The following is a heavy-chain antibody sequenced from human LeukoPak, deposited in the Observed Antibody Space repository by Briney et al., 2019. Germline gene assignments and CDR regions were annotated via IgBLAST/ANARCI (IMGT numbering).Heavy chain of an antibody. V-gene: IGHV4-59*08. CDR1: GGSISSYY. CDR2: IYYSGST. Sequence: SETLSLTCTVSGGSISSYYWSWIRQPPGKGLEWIGYIYYSGSTNYNPSLKSRVTISVDTSKNQFPLKLSSVTAADTAVYYCARLVAAAGISWFDPWGQGTLVTVSS. CDR3: ARLVAAAGISWFDP. D-gene: IGHD6-13*01. J-gene: IGHJ5*02.